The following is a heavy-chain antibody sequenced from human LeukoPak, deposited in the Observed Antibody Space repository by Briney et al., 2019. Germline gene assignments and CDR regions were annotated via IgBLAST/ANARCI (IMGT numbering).Heavy chain of an antibody. CDR2: IYYSGST. V-gene: IGHV4-59*08. CDR3: ASSRGYSSSWYDY. J-gene: IGHJ4*02. D-gene: IGHD6-13*01. CDR1: GGSLSSYY. Sequence: SETLSLTCTVSGGSLSSYYWSWIRQPPGKGLEWIGYIYYSGSTNYNPSLKSRVTISVDTSKNQFSLKLSSVTAADTAVYYCASSRGYSSSWYDYWGQGTLVTVSS.